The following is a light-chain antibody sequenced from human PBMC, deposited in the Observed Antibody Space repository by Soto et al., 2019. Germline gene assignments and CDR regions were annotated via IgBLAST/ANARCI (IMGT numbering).Light chain of an antibody. J-gene: IGKJ1*01. CDR2: DAS. Sequence: EIVLTQSPATLSLSPGERATLSCRASQSVISYLAWYQQTPGQAPRLRIYDASTRATGISARLSGSGSGTEFTLTISSLQSEDFGVYYCQQYNNWWTFGQGTKVDIK. CDR1: QSVISY. CDR3: QQYNNWWT. V-gene: IGKV3-15*01.